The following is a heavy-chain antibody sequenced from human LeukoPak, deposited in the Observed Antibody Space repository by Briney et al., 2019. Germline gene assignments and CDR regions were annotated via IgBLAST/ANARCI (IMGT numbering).Heavy chain of an antibody. V-gene: IGHV3-23*01. J-gene: IGHJ6*03. CDR1: GFTFSSYA. CDR3: ANKATLGDYYYYMDV. CDR2: ISDSGGST. D-gene: IGHD3-3*02. Sequence: GGSLRLSCAASGFTFSSYAMTWVRQAPGKGLEWVSAISDSGGSTYYADSVKGRFTISRDNSKNTLSLQMHSLRAEDTAVYYCANKATLGDYYYYMDVWGTGTTVTVSS.